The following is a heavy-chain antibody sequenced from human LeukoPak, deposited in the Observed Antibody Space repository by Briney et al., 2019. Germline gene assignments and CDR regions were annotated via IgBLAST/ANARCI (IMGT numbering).Heavy chain of an antibody. V-gene: IGHV4-39*01. D-gene: IGHD6-19*01. CDR1: GGSISSSSYY. Sequence: PSETLSLTCTVSGGSISSSSYYWGWIRQPPGKGLEWIGNIYYSGSTYYNPSLKSRVTISVDTSKNQFSLKLSSVTAADTAVYYCARHRLRFAVAVQGNFDYWGQGTLVTVSS. CDR2: IYYSGST. CDR3: ARHRLRFAVAVQGNFDY. J-gene: IGHJ4*02.